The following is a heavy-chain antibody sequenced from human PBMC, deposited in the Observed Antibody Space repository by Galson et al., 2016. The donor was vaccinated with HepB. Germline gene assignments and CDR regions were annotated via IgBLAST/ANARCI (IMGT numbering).Heavy chain of an antibody. Sequence: SLRLSCAASGISVSSYVMPWVRQAPGKGLEWVSAISGSGGSTYYAGSVKGRFTISTDNSKNTLYLQMNSLRAEDTALYYCTNYCGASSCYSGHVHWGQGTRVTVST. CDR1: GISVSSYV. D-gene: IGHD2-15*01. V-gene: IGHV3-23*01. CDR2: ISGSGGST. J-gene: IGHJ4*02. CDR3: TNYCGASSCYSGHVH.